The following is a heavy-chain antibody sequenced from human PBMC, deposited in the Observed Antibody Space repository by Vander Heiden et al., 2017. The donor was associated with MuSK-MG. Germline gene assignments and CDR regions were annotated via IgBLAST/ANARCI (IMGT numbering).Heavy chain of an antibody. V-gene: IGHV3-7*01. Sequence: EVQLVESGGGLVQPGGSLRLSCAASGFPFSSYGMSGVRQAPGKGLEWVANIKQDGSEKYYVDSVKGRFTISRDNAKNSLYLQMNSLRAEDTAVYYCARDLSRNGPNGYWGQGTLVTVSS. CDR1: GFPFSSYG. D-gene: IGHD2-2*01. CDR3: ARDLSRNGPNGY. J-gene: IGHJ4*02. CDR2: IKQDGSEK.